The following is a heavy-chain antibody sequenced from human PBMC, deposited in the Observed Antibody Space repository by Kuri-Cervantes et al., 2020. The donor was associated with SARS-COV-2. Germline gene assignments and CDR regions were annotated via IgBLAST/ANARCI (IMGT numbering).Heavy chain of an antibody. J-gene: IGHJ4*02. Sequence: GGSLRLSCAAFGFTFSSYAMSWVRQTTGKGLEWVSTISGSGGSTYYADSVKGRFTISRDNSKNTLFLQMNSLRADDTAVYYCAKTQTGYSGYDADYWGQGTLVTVSS. D-gene: IGHD5-12*01. CDR3: AKTQTGYSGYDADY. V-gene: IGHV3-23*01. CDR1: GFTFSSYA. CDR2: ISGSGGST.